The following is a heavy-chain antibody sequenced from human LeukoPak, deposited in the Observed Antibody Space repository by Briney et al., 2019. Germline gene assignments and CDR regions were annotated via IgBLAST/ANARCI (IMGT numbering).Heavy chain of an antibody. J-gene: IGHJ4*02. D-gene: IGHD3-22*01. CDR1: GFTFSSYA. V-gene: IGHV3-23*01. CDR3: AKARVWAYYDSSGYPYFDY. Sequence: GGSLRLSCAASGFTFSSYAMSRVRQAPGKGLEWVSAISGSGGSTYYADSVKGRFTISRDNSKNTLYLQMNSLRAEDTAVYYCAKARVWAYYDSSGYPYFDYWGQGTLVTVSS. CDR2: ISGSGGST.